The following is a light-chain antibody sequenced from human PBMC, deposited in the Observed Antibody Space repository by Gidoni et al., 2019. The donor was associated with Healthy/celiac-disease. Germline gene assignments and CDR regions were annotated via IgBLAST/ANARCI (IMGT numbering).Light chain of an antibody. CDR2: DAS. Sequence: AIQLHQSPSSLSASVGDRVTITCRASHGISSALAWYQQKPGKAPKLLIYDASTLESGVPSRFSGSGSVTDFTLTISSLQPEDFATYYCQQFNSYPLTFGQGTKVEIK. V-gene: IGKV1-13*02. J-gene: IGKJ1*01. CDR1: HGISSA. CDR3: QQFNSYPLT.